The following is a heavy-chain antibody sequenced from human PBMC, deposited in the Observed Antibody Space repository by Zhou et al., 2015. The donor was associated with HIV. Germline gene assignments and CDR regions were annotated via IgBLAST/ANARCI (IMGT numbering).Heavy chain of an antibody. V-gene: IGHV1-18*01. J-gene: IGHJ4*02. D-gene: IGHD3-22*01. CDR3: ARDDSSGYHSFDY. CDR1: GYAFTYYA. Sequence: QVLLVQSGAEVKKPGASVKVSCKTSGYAFTYYAISWVRQAPGQGLEWMGWINADNGKTNYAQKFQGRVTLTTDRSTRTAYMELRTLRSDDAAMYYCARDDSSGYHSFDYWGQGTLVTVSS. CDR2: INADNGKT.